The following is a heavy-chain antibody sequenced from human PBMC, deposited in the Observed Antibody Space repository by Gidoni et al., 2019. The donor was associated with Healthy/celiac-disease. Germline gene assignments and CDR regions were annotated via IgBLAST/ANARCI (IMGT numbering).Heavy chain of an antibody. CDR1: GFTFSSYA. J-gene: IGHJ4*02. D-gene: IGHD3-22*01. V-gene: IGHV3-23*01. CDR3: AKTPLYYYDSSYSDY. CDR2: ISGSGGST. Sequence: EVQLLESGGGLVQPGGSLRLSCAASGFTFSSYAMSWVRQAPGKGLDGVSAISGSGGSTYYADSVKGRFTISRDNSKNTLYLQMNSLRAEDTAVYYCAKTPLYYYDSSYSDYWGQGTLVTVSS.